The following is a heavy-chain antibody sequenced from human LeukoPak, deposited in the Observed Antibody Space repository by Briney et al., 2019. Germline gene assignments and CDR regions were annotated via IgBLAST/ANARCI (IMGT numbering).Heavy chain of an antibody. CDR3: ARDQSGNLDY. J-gene: IGHJ4*02. Sequence: GGSLRLSCVASGFTLRNTWMAWVRQAPGKGLEWVANINQDASTKHYVDSVKCRFTISRDNAKNSLYLQMNSLRAEDTAVYYCARDQSGNLDYWGQGTLVTVSA. CDR1: GFTLRNTW. V-gene: IGHV3-7*01. CDR2: INQDASTK. D-gene: IGHD1-26*01.